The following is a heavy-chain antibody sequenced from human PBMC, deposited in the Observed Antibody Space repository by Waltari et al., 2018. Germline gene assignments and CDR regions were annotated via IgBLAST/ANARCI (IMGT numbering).Heavy chain of an antibody. CDR1: GGSIRSSY. V-gene: IGHV4-59*08. CDR2: IYGSGSNT. Sequence: QLQLQESGPGLVKPPETLSLTCAVSGGSIRSSYWSWTRQPPGKGLEWIGYIYGSGSNTKYNPSLKSRVTLSVDTSKNQFSLKLSSVTAADTAVYYCVRHGYSASIFDYWGQGVLVTVSS. D-gene: IGHD6-13*01. CDR3: VRHGYSASIFDY. J-gene: IGHJ4*02.